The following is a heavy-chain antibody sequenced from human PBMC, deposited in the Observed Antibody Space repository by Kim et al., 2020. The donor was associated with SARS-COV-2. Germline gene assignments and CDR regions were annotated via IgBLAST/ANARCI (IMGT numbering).Heavy chain of an antibody. CDR1: GFTFSSYG. J-gene: IGHJ4*02. V-gene: IGHV3-30*18. Sequence: GGSLRLSCAASGFTFSSYGMHWVRQAPGKGLEWVAVISYDGSNKYYADSVKGRFTISRDNSKNTLYLRMNSLRAEDTAVYYCAKGGSSSWYGLFDYWGQGTLVTVSS. CDR3: AKGGSSSWYGLFDY. CDR2: ISYDGSNK. D-gene: IGHD6-13*01.